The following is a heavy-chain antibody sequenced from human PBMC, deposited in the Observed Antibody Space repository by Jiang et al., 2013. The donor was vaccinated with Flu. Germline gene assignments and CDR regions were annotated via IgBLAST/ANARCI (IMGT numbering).Heavy chain of an antibody. CDR2: IVVGSGDT. J-gene: IGHJ4*02. D-gene: IGHD2/OR15-2a*01. Sequence: SGAEVKKPGTSLKVSCKVSGFTFTNSIVQWVRQTRGQRLEWIGWIVVGSGDTSYAHKFQEGVTITRDVSTSTAYLELSSLRPDDTAVYYCTAEVYETTSSWGQGTLVTVSS. CDR3: TAEVYETTSS. CDR1: GFTFTNSI. V-gene: IGHV1-58*01.